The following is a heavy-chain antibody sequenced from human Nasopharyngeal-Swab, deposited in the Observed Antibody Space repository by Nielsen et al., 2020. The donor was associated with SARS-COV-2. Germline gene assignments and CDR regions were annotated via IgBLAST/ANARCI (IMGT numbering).Heavy chain of an antibody. CDR1: GFTFSSYD. D-gene: IGHD4-17*01. CDR3: ARRTIHDYGDYFDY. CDR2: IGTAGDT. Sequence: GSLKISCAASGFTFSSYDMHWVRPATGKGLEWVSAIGTAGDTYYPGSVKGRFTISRENAKNSLYLQMNSLRAGDTAVYYCARRTIHDYGDYFDYWGQGTLVTVSS. V-gene: IGHV3-13*01. J-gene: IGHJ4*02.